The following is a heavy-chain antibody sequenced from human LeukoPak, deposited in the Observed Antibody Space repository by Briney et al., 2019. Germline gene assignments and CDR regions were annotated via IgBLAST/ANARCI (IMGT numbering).Heavy chain of an antibody. CDR1: GGSISSGGYY. Sequence: SETLSLTCTVSGGSISSGGYYWSWIRQHPGKGLEWIGYIYYSGSTYYNPSLKSRVTISVDTSKNQFSLKLSSVTAADTAVYYCARDQGYSGYDLSYWGQGTLVTVSS. D-gene: IGHD5-12*01. J-gene: IGHJ4*02. CDR3: ARDQGYSGYDLSY. CDR2: IYYSGST. V-gene: IGHV4-31*03.